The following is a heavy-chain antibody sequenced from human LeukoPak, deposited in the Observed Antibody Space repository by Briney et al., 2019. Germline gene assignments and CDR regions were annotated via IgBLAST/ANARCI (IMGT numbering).Heavy chain of an antibody. CDR3: ARLKHYYDSSGYRAEYFQH. J-gene: IGHJ1*01. CDR2: IYYSGST. D-gene: IGHD3-22*01. V-gene: IGHV4-59*01. CDR1: GGSISSYY. Sequence: SETLSLTWTVSGGSISSYYWSWIRQPPGKGLGWIGYIYYSGSTNYNPSLKSRVTISVYTSKNQFSLKLSSVTAADTAVYYCARLKHYYDSSGYRAEYFQHWGPGTLVTVSS.